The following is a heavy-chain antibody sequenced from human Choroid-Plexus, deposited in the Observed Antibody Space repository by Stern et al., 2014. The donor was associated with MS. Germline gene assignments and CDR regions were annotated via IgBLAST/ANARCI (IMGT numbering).Heavy chain of an antibody. CDR1: GFTFGSCA. Sequence: VQLVESGGGVVQPGRPLRISCVASGFTFGSCAMHWVRQAPGKGLEWVEGGSYDGSNKYYADSVKGRCTISRDNSQNTLYMQMSSLRPDDTAVYYCAKDRQCLTYFFDHWGQGSLVTVSS. J-gene: IGHJ5*02. CDR2: GSYDGSNK. CDR3: AKDRQCLTYFFDH. V-gene: IGHV3-30*18. D-gene: IGHD2-8*01.